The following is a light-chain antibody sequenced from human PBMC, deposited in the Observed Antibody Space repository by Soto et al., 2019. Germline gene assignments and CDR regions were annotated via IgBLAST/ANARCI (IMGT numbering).Light chain of an antibody. CDR2: GNN. CDR3: QSYDSSLSGCYV. CDR1: SSNIGAGYD. V-gene: IGLV1-40*01. J-gene: IGLJ1*01. Sequence: QSAVTQPPSVSGAPGQRVTISCTGSSSNIGAGYDVHWYQQLPGTAPKLLIYGNNNRPSGVPDRFSGSKSGTSASLAITGLQAEDEADYYCQSYDSSLSGCYVFGTGTKVTVL.